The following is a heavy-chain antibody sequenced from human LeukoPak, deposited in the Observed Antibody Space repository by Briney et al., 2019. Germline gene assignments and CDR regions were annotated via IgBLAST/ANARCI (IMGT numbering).Heavy chain of an antibody. J-gene: IGHJ6*03. D-gene: IGHD5-24*01. CDR2: IYYSGST. CDR3: ARGEMATINYYYYMDV. V-gene: IGHV4-59*01. Sequence: SETLSLTCTVSGGSISSYYWSWIRQPPGKGLEWIGYIYYSGSTNYNPSLKSRVTISVDTSKNQFSLKLSSVTAADTAVYYCARGEMATINYYYYMDVWGKGTTVTVSS. CDR1: GGSISSYY.